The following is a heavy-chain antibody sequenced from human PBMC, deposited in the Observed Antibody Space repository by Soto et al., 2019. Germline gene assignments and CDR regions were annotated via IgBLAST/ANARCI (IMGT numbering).Heavy chain of an antibody. V-gene: IGHV5-51*07. D-gene: IGHD2-15*01. J-gene: IGHJ4*02. Sequence: PGESLKISCKASGYIFIEYWIGWVHQMPGKGLEWMGIVYPRDSDTRYSPSFQGQVTISADRSTGTAFLQWRSLKASDTALYYCARPPLPGYSIHFNSWGQGTLVTVSS. CDR3: ARPPLPGYSIHFNS. CDR1: GYIFIEYW. CDR2: VYPRDSDT.